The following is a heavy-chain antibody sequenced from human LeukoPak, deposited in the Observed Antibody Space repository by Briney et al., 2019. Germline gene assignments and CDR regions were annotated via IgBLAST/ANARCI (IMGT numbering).Heavy chain of an antibody. D-gene: IGHD2-15*01. Sequence: PGGSLRLSCAASGFTVSSNYMSWVRQAPGKGLEWVSVIYSGGSTYYADPVKGRFTISRDNSKNTLYLQMNSLRAEDTAVYYCARVRMVAASYFDYWGQGTLVTVSS. CDR2: IYSGGST. CDR1: GFTVSSNY. CDR3: ARVRMVAASYFDY. J-gene: IGHJ4*02. V-gene: IGHV3-66*01.